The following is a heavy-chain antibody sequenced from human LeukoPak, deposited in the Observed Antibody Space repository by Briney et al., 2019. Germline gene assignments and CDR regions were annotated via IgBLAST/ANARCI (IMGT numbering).Heavy chain of an antibody. V-gene: IGHV1-69*04. D-gene: IGHD3-22*01. Sequence: GIANYAQKFQGRVTITADKSTSTAYMELSSLRSEDTAVYYCARDPPGDYYDSSGYYLPFDYWGQGTLVTVSS. CDR2: GIA. J-gene: IGHJ4*02. CDR3: ARDPPGDYYDSSGYYLPFDY.